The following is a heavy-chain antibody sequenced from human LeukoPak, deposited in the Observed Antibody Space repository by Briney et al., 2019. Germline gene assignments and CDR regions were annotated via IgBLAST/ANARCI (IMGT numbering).Heavy chain of an antibody. CDR2: INHSGST. CDR3: ASLSEETTMAPNWFDP. V-gene: IGHV4-34*01. CDR1: GGSFSAYY. D-gene: IGHD3-10*01. Sequence: TSETLSLTCVVYGGSFSAYYWSWIRQPPGKGLEWIGEINHSGSTNYNPSLKSRVTISVDTSKNQFSLRLSSVTAADTAVYYCASLSEETTMAPNWFDPWGQGTLVTVSS. J-gene: IGHJ5*02.